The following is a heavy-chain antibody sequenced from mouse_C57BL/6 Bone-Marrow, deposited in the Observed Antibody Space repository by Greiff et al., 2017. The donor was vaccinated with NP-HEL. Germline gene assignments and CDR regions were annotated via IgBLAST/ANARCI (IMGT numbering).Heavy chain of an antibody. CDR1: GYTFTSYW. CDR3: ARDSPYYYAMDY. CDR2: INPSNGGT. V-gene: IGHV1-53*01. J-gene: IGHJ4*01. Sequence: QVHVKQPGTELVKPGATVKLSCKASGYTFTSYWMHWVKQRPGQGLEWIGNINPSNGGTNYNEKFKSKATLTVDKSSSTAYMQLSSLTSEDSAVYYCARDSPYYYAMDYWGQGTSVTVSS.